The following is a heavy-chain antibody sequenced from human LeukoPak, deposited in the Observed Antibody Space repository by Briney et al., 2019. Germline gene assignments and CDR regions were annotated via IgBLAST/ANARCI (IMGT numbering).Heavy chain of an antibody. J-gene: IGHJ4*02. D-gene: IGHD1-26*01. CDR1: GFTFSSYA. CDR3: AKDVGKWESLHFFDY. V-gene: IGHV3-23*01. Sequence: GGSLRLSCAASGFTFSSYAMSWVRQAPGKGLGWVTATSGNGAKTYYADSVKGRFTISRDNSRNTLYLQMNSLRGDDTAVYYCAKDVGKWESLHFFDYWGQGTLVTVSS. CDR2: TSGNGAKT.